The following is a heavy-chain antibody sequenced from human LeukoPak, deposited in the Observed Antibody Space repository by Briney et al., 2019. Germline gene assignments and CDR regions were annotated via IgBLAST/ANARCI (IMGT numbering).Heavy chain of an antibody. V-gene: IGHV3-74*01. CDR2: INSDGSST. CDR3: ARTWELPPDFDY. Sequence: GGSLRLSCAASGFTFSSYAMSWVRQAPGKGLVWVSRINSDGSSTSYADSVKGRFTISRDNAKNTLYLQMNSLRAEDTAVYYCARTWELPPDFDYWGQGTLVTVSS. D-gene: IGHD1-26*01. J-gene: IGHJ4*02. CDR1: GFTFSSYA.